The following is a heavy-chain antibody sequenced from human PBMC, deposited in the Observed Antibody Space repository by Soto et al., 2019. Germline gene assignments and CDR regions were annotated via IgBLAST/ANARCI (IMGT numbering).Heavy chain of an antibody. D-gene: IGHD2-15*01. J-gene: IGHJ6*02. V-gene: IGHV3-21*01. CDR1: GFTFSSCT. CDR3: SGCSGGACHQNYGMDV. Sequence: EVHLVESGGGLVKPGGSLRLSCAVSGFTFSSCTMNWVRQAPGKGLEWVSSISPSTSHIYYADSVKGRFTISRDNDKNSLCLQMNSRRAEDTAVYYCSGCSGGACHQNYGMDVWGQGTTVTVSS. CDR2: ISPSTSHI.